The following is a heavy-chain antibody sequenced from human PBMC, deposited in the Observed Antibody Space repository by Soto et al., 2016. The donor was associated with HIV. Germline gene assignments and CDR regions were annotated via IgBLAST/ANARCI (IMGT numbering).Heavy chain of an antibody. D-gene: IGHD3-3*01. Sequence: EVQLVESGGGLVQPGGSLRLSCAASGFTFSSYWMHWVRQAPGKGLVWVSRINSDGSSTSYADSVKGRFTISRDNAKNTLYLQMNSLRAEDTAVYYCARPNYDFWSGYYTWFDPWGQGTLVTVSS. CDR3: ARPNYDFWSGYYTWFDP. V-gene: IGHV3-74*01. J-gene: IGHJ5*02. CDR1: GFTFSSYW. CDR2: INSDGSST.